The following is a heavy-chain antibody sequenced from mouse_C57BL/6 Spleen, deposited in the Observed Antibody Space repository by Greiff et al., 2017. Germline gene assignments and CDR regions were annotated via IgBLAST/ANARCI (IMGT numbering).Heavy chain of an antibody. J-gene: IGHJ4*01. V-gene: IGHV5-17*01. CDR2: ISSGSSTI. CDR3: ARGALYAMDQ. CDR1: GFTFTDYG. Sequence: EVQLQESGGGLVKPGGSLKLSCAASGFTFTDYGMHWVRQAPEKGLEWVAYISSGSSTIYYADTVKGRFTITRDNAKNTRCLQMTSLRSEDTAMYYFARGALYAMDQGGQGSSVTVST.